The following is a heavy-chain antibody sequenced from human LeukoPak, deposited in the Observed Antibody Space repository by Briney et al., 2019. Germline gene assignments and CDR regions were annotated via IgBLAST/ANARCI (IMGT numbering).Heavy chain of an antibody. CDR3: ASPPIIDGDPSTPPNDAFDI. CDR2: IIPILGIA. D-gene: IGHD3-10*01. Sequence: GASVKVSCKASGYTFTSYAMNWVRQAPGQGLEWMGRIIPILGIANYAQKFQGRVTITTDKSTSTAYMELSSLRSEDTAVYYCASPPIIDGDPSTPPNDAFDIWGQGTMVTVSS. V-gene: IGHV1-69*04. J-gene: IGHJ3*02. CDR1: GYTFTSYA.